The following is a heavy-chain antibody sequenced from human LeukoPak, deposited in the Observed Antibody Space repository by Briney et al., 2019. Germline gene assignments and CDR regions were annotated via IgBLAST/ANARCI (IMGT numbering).Heavy chain of an antibody. J-gene: IGHJ3*02. CDR1: GGSISSSNW. V-gene: IGHV4-4*02. CDR3: ARGLQGSTVTTRAFDI. Sequence: SGTLSLTCAVSGGSISSSNWWSWVRQPPGKGLEWIGEIYHTGSTNYNPSLKSRVTISVDKSKNQFSLKLSSVTAADTAVYYCARGLQGSTVTTRAFDIWGQGTMVTVSS. D-gene: IGHD4-17*01. CDR2: IYHTGST.